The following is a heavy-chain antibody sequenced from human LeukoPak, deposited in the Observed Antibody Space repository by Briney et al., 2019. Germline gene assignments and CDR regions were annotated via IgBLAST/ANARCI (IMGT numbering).Heavy chain of an antibody. D-gene: IGHD1-14*01. Sequence: SGGSLRLSCAASGFTFNIYWMHWVRQAPGKGLVWVSRINSDGSGSSYADSVKGRFTISRDNAKNTLYLQMDSLRAEDTAVYYCARGRYTQEWGQGTLVTVSS. CDR1: GFTFNIYW. V-gene: IGHV3-74*01. J-gene: IGHJ4*02. CDR2: INSDGSGS. CDR3: ARGRYTQE.